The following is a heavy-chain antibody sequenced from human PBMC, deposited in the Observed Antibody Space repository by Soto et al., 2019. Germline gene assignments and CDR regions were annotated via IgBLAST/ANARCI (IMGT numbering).Heavy chain of an antibody. CDR2: INPNSGGT. Sequence: ASVKVSCKASGYTFTGYYMHWVRQAPGQGLEWMGWINPNSGGTNYAQKFQGRVTMTRDTSISTAYMERSRLRSDDTAVYYCAREVPDYGDYVEPLVHFDYWGQGTLVTVSS. V-gene: IGHV1-2*02. J-gene: IGHJ4*02. D-gene: IGHD4-17*01. CDR1: GYTFTGYY. CDR3: AREVPDYGDYVEPLVHFDY.